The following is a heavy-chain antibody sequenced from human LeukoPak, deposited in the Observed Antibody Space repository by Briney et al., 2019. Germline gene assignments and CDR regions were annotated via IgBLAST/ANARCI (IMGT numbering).Heavy chain of an antibody. Sequence: SETLSLTCGVSGYPINNAYYWVWIRQPPGKGLEWIGSLHHPDSTYYNPSLKSRVTMSVDTSRNQFSLRLSFVTAADTAVYYCARQYDSYFYYYLDLWGTGTTVTVSS. CDR2: LHHPDST. V-gene: IGHV4-38-2*01. CDR3: ARQYDSYFYYYLDL. J-gene: IGHJ6*03. CDR1: GYPINNAYY. D-gene: IGHD2-2*01.